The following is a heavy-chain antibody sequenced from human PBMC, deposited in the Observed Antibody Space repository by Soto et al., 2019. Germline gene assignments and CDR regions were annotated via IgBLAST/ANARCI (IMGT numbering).Heavy chain of an antibody. CDR3: ARGPFTVIDS. D-gene: IGHD4-17*01. Sequence: EVQLVESGGILVQPGGSLRLSCATSGFTFSSYWMTWVRRAPGRGLEWVANIKQDGGEKYYVDSVKGRFTISRDNAKNSLYLQLNSLRVEDMAVYYCARGPFTVIDSWGQGTLVTVSS. CDR1: GFTFSSYW. J-gene: IGHJ5*01. V-gene: IGHV3-7*01. CDR2: IKQDGGEK.